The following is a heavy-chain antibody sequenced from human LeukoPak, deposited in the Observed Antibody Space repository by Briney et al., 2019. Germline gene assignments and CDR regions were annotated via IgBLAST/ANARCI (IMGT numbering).Heavy chain of an antibody. J-gene: IGHJ6*02. CDR1: GGTFSSYA. D-gene: IGHD1-26*01. V-gene: IGHV1-69*13. CDR3: ARAKEGATRPIRYYYYYYGMDV. CDR2: IIPIFATA. Sequence: SVKVSCKASGGTFSSYAISWVRQAPGQGLEWMGGIIPIFATANYAQKFQGRVTITADESTSTAYMELSSLRSEDTAVYYCARAKEGATRPIRYYYYYYGMDVWGQGTTVTVSS.